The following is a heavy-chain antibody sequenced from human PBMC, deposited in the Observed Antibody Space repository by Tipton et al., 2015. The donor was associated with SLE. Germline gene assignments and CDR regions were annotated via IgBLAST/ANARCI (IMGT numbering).Heavy chain of an antibody. CDR2: IKQDGSEK. J-gene: IGHJ6*03. CDR1: GFTFSSYW. Sequence: GSLRLSCAASGFTFSSYWMSWVRQAPGKGLEWVANIKQDGSEKYYADSVKGRFTISRDNSKNTLYLQMNSLRAEDTAVYYCAKGGGGTGYYYMDVWGKGTTVTVSS. D-gene: IGHD2-15*01. CDR3: AKGGGGTGYYYMDV. V-gene: IGHV3-7*01.